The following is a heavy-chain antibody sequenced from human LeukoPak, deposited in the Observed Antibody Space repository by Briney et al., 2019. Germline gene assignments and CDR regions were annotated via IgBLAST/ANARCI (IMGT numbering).Heavy chain of an antibody. CDR1: GFTFSSYG. J-gene: IGHJ3*02. D-gene: IGHD3-10*01. V-gene: IGHV3-7*01. CDR2: IKQDGSEK. CDR3: ARDPWVGEYGAFDI. Sequence: GGSLRLSCAASGFTFSSYGMSWVRQAPGKGLEWVANIKQDGSEKNYLDSVKGRFTISRDNAKNSLYLQMSSLRAEDTALYYCARDPWVGEYGAFDIWGQGTMVTVSS.